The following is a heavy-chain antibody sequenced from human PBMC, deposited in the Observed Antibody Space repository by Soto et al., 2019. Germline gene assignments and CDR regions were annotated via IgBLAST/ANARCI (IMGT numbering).Heavy chain of an antibody. J-gene: IGHJ4*02. V-gene: IGHV3-15*07. CDR1: GFTFNNAW. CDR2: IRSKTDGGTT. CDR3: TTEPDYSNYFDY. Sequence: PGGSLRLCCAASGFTFNNAWMNWVRQAPGKGLEWVSRIRSKTDGGTTDYAAPVKDRFTISRDDSKNTLHLQMNSLKTEDTAVYYCTTEPDYSNYFDYWGQGTLVTVSS. D-gene: IGHD4-4*01.